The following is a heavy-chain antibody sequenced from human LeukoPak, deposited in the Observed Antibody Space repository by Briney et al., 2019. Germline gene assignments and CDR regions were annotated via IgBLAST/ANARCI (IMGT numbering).Heavy chain of an antibody. CDR3: ARDLYSSGWGYFDY. CDR2: IYHSGST. Sequence: SETLSLTCTISCYSISSGYYWGWIRQPPGKGLEWIGSIYHSGSTYYNPSLKSRVTISLDTSENQFSLKLSSVTAADTAVYYCARDLYSSGWGYFDYWGQGTLVTVSS. J-gene: IGHJ4*02. CDR1: CYSISSGYY. V-gene: IGHV4-38-2*02. D-gene: IGHD6-19*01.